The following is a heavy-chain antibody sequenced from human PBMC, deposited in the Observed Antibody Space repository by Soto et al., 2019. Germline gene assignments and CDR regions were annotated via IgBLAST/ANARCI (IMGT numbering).Heavy chain of an antibody. CDR3: ARESEDLTSNFDY. V-gene: IGHV3-21*06. CDR1: GFTFTRYS. Sequence: KPGGSLRLSCLASGFTFTRYSMNWVRQAPGKGLEWVSSISSTTNYIYYGDSMKGRFTISRDNAKNSLYLEMNSLRAEDTAVYYCARESEDLTSNFDYRGKGALVTVSS. CDR2: ISSTTNYI. J-gene: IGHJ4*02.